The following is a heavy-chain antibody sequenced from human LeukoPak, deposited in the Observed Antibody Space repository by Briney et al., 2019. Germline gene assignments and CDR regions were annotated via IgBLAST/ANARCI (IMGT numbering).Heavy chain of an antibody. CDR1: GFTFSSYS. D-gene: IGHD3-3*01. CDR3: ARDGAYDFWSGYYPPFGY. CDR2: ISSSSSTI. J-gene: IGHJ4*02. V-gene: IGHV3-48*01. Sequence: GGSLRLSCAASGFTFSSYSMNWVRQAPGKGLEWVSYISSSSSTIYYADSVKGRFTISRDNAKNSLYLQMNSLRAEDTGVYYCARDGAYDFWSGYYPPFGYWGQGTLVTVSS.